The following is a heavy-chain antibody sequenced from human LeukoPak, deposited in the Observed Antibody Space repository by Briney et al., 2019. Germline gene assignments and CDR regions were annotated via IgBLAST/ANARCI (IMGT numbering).Heavy chain of an antibody. D-gene: IGHD3-9*01. CDR3: ARETGGVDILTADGMDV. CDR2: TYYRSKWYN. J-gene: IGHJ6*02. V-gene: IGHV6-1*01. Sequence: SQTLSLTCALSGDSVSSNSAAWNWIRQSPSRGLEWLGRTYYRSKWYNDYAVSVKSRITINPDTSKNQFSLQLNSVTPEDTAVYYCARETGGVDILTADGMDVWGQGTTVTVSS. CDR1: GDSVSSNSAA.